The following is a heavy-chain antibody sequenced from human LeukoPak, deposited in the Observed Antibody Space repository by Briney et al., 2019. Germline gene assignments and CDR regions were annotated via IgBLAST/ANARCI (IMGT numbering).Heavy chain of an antibody. J-gene: IGHJ4*02. Sequence: ASVKVSCKASGYTFTGYYTHWVRQAPGQGLEWMGWINPNSGGTNYAQRFQGRVTMTRDTSISTAYMELSRLRSDDTAVYYCARGRGQLWLRGYFDYWGQGTLVTVSS. D-gene: IGHD5-18*01. CDR3: ARGRGQLWLRGYFDY. CDR2: INPNSGGT. V-gene: IGHV1-2*02. CDR1: GYTFTGYY.